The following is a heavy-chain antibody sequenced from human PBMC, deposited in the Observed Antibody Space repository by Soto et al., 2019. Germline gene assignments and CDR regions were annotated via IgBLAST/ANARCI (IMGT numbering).Heavy chain of an antibody. CDR3: TRDASRDSSARGWFDP. CDR2: ISSNSAYI. Sequence: RWSLRLSSAASVFTFRRFTMNWFRQAPGKGLEWVSTISSNSAYIYYTDALRGRFTISRDNAKNSLHLQMNSLRAEDTAVYYCTRDASRDSSARGWFDPWGPGTLVTVSS. J-gene: IGHJ5*02. V-gene: IGHV3-21*01. CDR1: VFTFRRFT. D-gene: IGHD6-13*01.